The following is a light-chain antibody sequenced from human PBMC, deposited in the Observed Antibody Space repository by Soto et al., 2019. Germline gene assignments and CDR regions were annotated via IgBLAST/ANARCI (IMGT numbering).Light chain of an antibody. CDR3: SSYTSSSTVV. J-gene: IGLJ2*01. CDR1: SSDVGGYNY. CDR2: DVS. V-gene: IGLV2-14*01. Sequence: QYALTQPASVSGSPGQSITISCTGTSSDVGGYNYVSWYQQHPGKAPKLMIYDVSNRPSGVSNRFSGSKSGNTASLPISGLQAEDEADYYCSSYTSSSTVVFGGGTKLTVL.